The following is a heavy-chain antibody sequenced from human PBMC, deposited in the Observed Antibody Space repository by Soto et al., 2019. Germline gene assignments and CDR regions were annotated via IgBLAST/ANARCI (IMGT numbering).Heavy chain of an antibody. CDR3: ARAPQFYDFWSGYYRSGDLKLYFDS. CDR1: GFTCSTYW. D-gene: IGHD3-3*01. CDR2: INQDGSEK. Sequence: PGGSLILSCPASGFTCSTYWMTWVRQAPGKGLEWVANINQDGSEKYYADSVKGRFTISRDNTKNSLYLQMNSLRVEDTAVYYCARAPQFYDFWSGYYRSGDLKLYFDSWGQGTLVTVS. J-gene: IGHJ4*02. V-gene: IGHV3-7*03.